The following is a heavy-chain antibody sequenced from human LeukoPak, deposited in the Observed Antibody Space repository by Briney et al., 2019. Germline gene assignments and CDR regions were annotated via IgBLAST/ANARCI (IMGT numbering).Heavy chain of an antibody. V-gene: IGHV1-18*01. Sequence: GASVKVSCKASGYTFTSYGISWVRQAPGQGLEWMGWISAYSGNANYAQKLQGRVTMTTDTSTSTAYMELRSLRSDDTAVYYCARDRAYYSGSPRVDYWGQGTLVTVSS. CDR3: ARDRAYYSGSPRVDY. J-gene: IGHJ4*02. CDR2: ISAYSGNA. CDR1: GYTFTSYG. D-gene: IGHD3-10*01.